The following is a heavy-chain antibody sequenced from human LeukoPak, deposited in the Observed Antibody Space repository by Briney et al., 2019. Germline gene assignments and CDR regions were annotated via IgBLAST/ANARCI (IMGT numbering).Heavy chain of an antibody. Sequence: ALVKVSCKVSGYTLTELSMHWVRQAPGKGLEWMGGFDPEDGETIYAQKFQGRVTMTEDTSTDTAYMELSSLRSEDTAVYYCATVNGLAIKRWFDPWGQGTLVTVSS. J-gene: IGHJ5*02. V-gene: IGHV1-24*01. D-gene: IGHD3-9*01. CDR2: FDPEDGET. CDR3: ATVNGLAIKRWFDP. CDR1: GYTLTELS.